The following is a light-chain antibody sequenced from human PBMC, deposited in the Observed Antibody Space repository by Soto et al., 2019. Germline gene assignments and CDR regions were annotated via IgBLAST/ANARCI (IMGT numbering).Light chain of an antibody. J-gene: IGKJ3*01. Sequence: DIQMTQSPSSLSASIGDRVTITCQASQDIRKYLSWYQQKPGRAPKLLIYGASNLETGVPSRFSGSGYATDFTFTISSLQPEDIAAYYCQHYDNLPPFTFGHGTKVSIK. CDR3: QHYDNLPPFT. CDR1: QDIRKY. CDR2: GAS. V-gene: IGKV1-33*01.